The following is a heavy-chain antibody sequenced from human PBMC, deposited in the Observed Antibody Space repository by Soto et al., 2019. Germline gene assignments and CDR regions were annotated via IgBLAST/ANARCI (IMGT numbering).Heavy chain of an antibody. CDR2: IYHSGST. CDR3: ARAPTGE. J-gene: IGHJ4*02. Sequence: SETLSLTCTVSGDSITSGVYFWSWIRQHPVKGLEWIGYIYHSGSTYYKPSLRGRVSMSVDTSKNQFSLELTSVTVADTAVYYCARAPTGEWGQGTLVTVSS. CDR1: GDSITSGVYF. V-gene: IGHV4-31*03. D-gene: IGHD3-16*01.